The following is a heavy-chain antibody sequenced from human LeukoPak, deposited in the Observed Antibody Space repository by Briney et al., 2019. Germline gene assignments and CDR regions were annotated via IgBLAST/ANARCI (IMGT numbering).Heavy chain of an antibody. CDR3: AREGWFGESSFAY. CDR1: GYTFTNYW. J-gene: IGHJ4*02. D-gene: IGHD3-10*01. CDR2: IYPGDSDT. V-gene: IGHV5-51*01. Sequence: GESLKISCKGSGYTFTNYWIGWVRQMPGKGLEFMGIIYPGDSDTRYSPSFQGQVTISVDKSINTAYLQWSSLKASDSAIYYCAREGWFGESSFAYWGQGTLVTVSS.